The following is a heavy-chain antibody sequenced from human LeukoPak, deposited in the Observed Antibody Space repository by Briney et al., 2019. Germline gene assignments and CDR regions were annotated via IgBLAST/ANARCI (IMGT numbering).Heavy chain of an antibody. CDR1: GYTFTSYG. Sequence: ASVKVSCKASGYTFTSYGISWVRQAPGQGLEWMGWISAYNGHTNYAQKLQGRVTMTTDTSTSTAYMELRSLRSDDTAVYYCARGGRTGSGSYYSDYWGQGTLVTVSS. V-gene: IGHV1-18*01. CDR3: ARGGRTGSGSYYSDY. D-gene: IGHD1-26*01. J-gene: IGHJ4*02. CDR2: ISAYNGHT.